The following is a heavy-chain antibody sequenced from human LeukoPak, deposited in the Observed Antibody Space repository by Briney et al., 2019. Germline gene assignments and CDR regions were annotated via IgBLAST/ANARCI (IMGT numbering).Heavy chain of an antibody. D-gene: IGHD1-1*01. CDR3: ARGRVSSSTWYSTYYYYFYMDV. CDR2: VDHTGST. J-gene: IGHJ6*03. V-gene: IGHV4-59*01. Sequence: SETLSLTCTVSAGSISSYYWSWIRQPPGKGLEWIGYVDHTGSTNFNPFLNGRVSISRDTTKNLFSLRLRSVTAADTAVYFCARGRVSSSTWYSTYYYYFYMDVWGKGTTVTVSS. CDR1: AGSISSYY.